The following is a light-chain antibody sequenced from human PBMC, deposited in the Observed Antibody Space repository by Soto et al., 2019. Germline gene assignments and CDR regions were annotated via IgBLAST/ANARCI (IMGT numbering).Light chain of an antibody. CDR2: GAS. J-gene: IGKJ2*01. V-gene: IGKV3-15*01. CDR3: QQYNNWPYT. CDR1: QSVGSN. Sequence: EIVMTQSPATLSVSPGERATLSCRASQSVGSNLAWYQQKPGQAPRPLIYGASTRTIGIPPRFSGSGSGTEFTLTISSLQSEDFAAYYCQQYNNWPYTFGQGTKLEIK.